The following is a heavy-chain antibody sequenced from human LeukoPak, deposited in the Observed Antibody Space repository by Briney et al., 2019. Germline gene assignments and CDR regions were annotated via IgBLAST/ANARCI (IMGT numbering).Heavy chain of an antibody. CDR3: AGRSGIAARLVDY. CDR1: GFTFSDYY. D-gene: IGHD6-6*01. CDR2: ISSSGSTI. V-gene: IGHV3-11*01. Sequence: SGGSLRLSCAASGFTFSDYYMSWIRRAPGKRLEWVSYISSSGSTIYYADSVKGRFTISRDNAKNSLYLQMNSLRAEDTAVYYCAGRSGIAARLVDYWGQGTLVTVSS. J-gene: IGHJ4*02.